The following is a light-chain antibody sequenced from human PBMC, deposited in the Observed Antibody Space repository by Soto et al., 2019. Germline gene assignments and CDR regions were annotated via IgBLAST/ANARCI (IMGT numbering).Light chain of an antibody. J-gene: IGLJ1*01. Sequence: QSVLTQRRSVSGSPGQSVTISCTGTSSDVGGYNYVSWYQQHPGKAPKLMIYDVSKRPSGVPDRFSGSKSGNTASLTISGLQDEDEADYYCCSYAGSYTLYVFGTGTKVTVL. CDR3: CSYAGSYTLYV. CDR2: DVS. CDR1: SSDVGGYNY. V-gene: IGLV2-11*01.